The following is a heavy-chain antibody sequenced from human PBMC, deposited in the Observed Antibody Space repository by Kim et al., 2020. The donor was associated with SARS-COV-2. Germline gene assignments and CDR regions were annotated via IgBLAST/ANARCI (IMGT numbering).Heavy chain of an antibody. CDR1: GGSISSYY. J-gene: IGHJ6*03. V-gene: IGHV4-59*01. Sequence: SETLSLTCTVSGGSISSYYWSWIRQPPGKGLEWIGYIYYSGSTNYNPSLKSRVTISVDTSKNQFSLKLSSVTAADTAVYYCASRSRPGLAARPCYYCYYYVGVWGNGATVTPSS. CDR2: IYYSGST. CDR3: ASRSRPGLAARPCYYCYYYVGV. D-gene: IGHD6-6*01.